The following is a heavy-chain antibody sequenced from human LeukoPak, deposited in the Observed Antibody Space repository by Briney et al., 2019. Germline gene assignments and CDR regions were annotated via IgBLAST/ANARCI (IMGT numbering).Heavy chain of an antibody. D-gene: IGHD1-26*01. CDR2: IYTTGIT. J-gene: IGHJ5*02. Sequence: SETLSLTCPVSGDSISYGSSYWSWIRQPAGKGLEWIGRIYTTGITNYNPSLKSRVTMSVDTSNNQFSLRLTSVIAADTAVYFCARGGQPDNWFHPWGQGILVTVSS. CDR1: GDSISYGSSY. CDR3: ARGGQPDNWFHP. V-gene: IGHV4-61*02.